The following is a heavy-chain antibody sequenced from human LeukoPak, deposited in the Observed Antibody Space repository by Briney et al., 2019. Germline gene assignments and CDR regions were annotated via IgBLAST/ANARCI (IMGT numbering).Heavy chain of an antibody. J-gene: IGHJ4*02. CDR3: ARVGYIGSSWLFDY. V-gene: IGHV4-4*07. CDR2: IYTTGRT. D-gene: IGHD1-26*01. Sequence: TSETLSLTCTVSGGSITSYYWGWVRQPAGKGLEWIGRIYTTGRTDHHPSLNSRLTMSVDPSKNQFSLNLCSVTASDTAVYYCARVGYIGSSWLFDYWGQGALVIVSS. CDR1: GGSITSYY.